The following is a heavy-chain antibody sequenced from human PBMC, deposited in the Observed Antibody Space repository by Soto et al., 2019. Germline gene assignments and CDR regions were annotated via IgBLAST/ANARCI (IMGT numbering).Heavy chain of an antibody. CDR3: ATEGKLGS. D-gene: IGHD1-7*01. V-gene: IGHV3-74*01. Sequence: GSLRLSCAASGFTFSNYWMHWVRQAPGRGLMWVSLIKTDGSSTSYADSVKGRFTISRDNTKNMVYLQMNSLRVEDTAVYYCATEGKLGSWGQGALVTVSS. J-gene: IGHJ5*02. CDR1: GFTFSNYW. CDR2: IKTDGSST.